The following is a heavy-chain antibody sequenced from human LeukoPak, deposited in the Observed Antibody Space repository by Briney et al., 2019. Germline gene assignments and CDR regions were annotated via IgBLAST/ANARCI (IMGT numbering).Heavy chain of an antibody. D-gene: IGHD5-12*01. V-gene: IGHV4-31*03. CDR2: IYYSGST. CDR3: ARDRRGSYDGYDFYYYYGMDV. CDR1: GGSISSGGYY. Sequence: PSETLSLTCTVSGGSISSGGYYWSWIRQHPGKGLEWIGYIYYSGSTYYNPSLKSRVTISVDTSKNQFSLKLSSVTAADTAVYYCARDRRGSYDGYDFYYYYGMDVWGQGTTVTVSS. J-gene: IGHJ6*02.